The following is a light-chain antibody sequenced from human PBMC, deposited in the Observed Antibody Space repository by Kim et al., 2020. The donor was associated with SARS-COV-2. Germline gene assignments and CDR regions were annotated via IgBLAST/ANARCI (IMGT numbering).Light chain of an antibody. Sequence: HSLTIACTGTSSDGGVYDYVYWYQQQPDKATTLMIYDVGNRTWGFANRFSVSKSGNAASVTISVLQAEDEADDYCSSYTSRSTWVFGGGTKLTVL. J-gene: IGLJ3*02. CDR2: DVG. CDR1: SSDGGVYDY. CDR3: SSYTSRSTWV. V-gene: IGLV2-14*03.